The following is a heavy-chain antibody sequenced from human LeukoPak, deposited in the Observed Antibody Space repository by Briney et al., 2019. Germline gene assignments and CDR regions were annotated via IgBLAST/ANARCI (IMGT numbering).Heavy chain of an antibody. V-gene: IGHV1-2*02. D-gene: IGHD3-9*01. Sequence: PGASVKVSCKATGYTFTAYYMHWVRQAPGQGLEWMGWINPNSGGTNYAQKFQGRVTMTRDTSISTAYMELSRLRSDDTAVYYCARSYYDILTGYPGPDYWGQGTLVTVSS. J-gene: IGHJ4*02. CDR2: INPNSGGT. CDR1: GYTFTAYY. CDR3: ARSYYDILTGYPGPDY.